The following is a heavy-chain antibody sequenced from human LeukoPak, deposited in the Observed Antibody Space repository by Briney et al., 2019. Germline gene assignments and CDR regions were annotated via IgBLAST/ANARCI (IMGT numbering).Heavy chain of an antibody. V-gene: IGHV4-34*01. D-gene: IGHD2-2*01. Sequence: SETLSLTCAVYGGSFSGYYWSWIRQPPGKGLEWIGEINHSGSTNYNPSLKTRVSISVDKSKNHFSLKLSSVTAADTAVYYCARVNPAKNFDNWGQGTLVTASS. CDR2: INHSGST. CDR3: ARVNPAKNFDN. CDR1: GGSFSGYY. J-gene: IGHJ4*02.